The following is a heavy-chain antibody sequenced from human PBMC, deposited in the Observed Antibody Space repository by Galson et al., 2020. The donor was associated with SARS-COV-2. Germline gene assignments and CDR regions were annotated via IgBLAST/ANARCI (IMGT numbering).Heavy chain of an antibody. Sequence: QLGESLKISCVASGFTFSGSAMHWVRQASGKGLEWVGRIRSKANSYATAYAASVKGRFTISRDNSKNTLYLQMNSLRAEDTAVYYCAKDSSLDGYCSGGSCYFGSNAFDIWGQGTMVTVSS. D-gene: IGHD2-15*01. V-gene: IGHV3-73*01. J-gene: IGHJ3*02. CDR2: IRSKANSYAT. CDR1: GFTFSGSA. CDR3: AKDSSLDGYCSGGSCYFGSNAFDI.